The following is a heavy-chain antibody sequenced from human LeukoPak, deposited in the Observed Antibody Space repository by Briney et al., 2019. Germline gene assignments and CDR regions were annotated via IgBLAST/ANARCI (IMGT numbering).Heavy chain of an antibody. J-gene: IGHJ4*02. CDR2: INHSRIT. CDR3: ATTSGH. Sequence: SETLSPTCAVYGAPFSGYWWYWIRQPPGKGLEWIGEINHSRITNYNPSLKSRVSISVDTSKNQFSLKLSSVTAADTAVYYCATTSGHWGQGTLVTVSS. V-gene: IGHV4-34*01. CDR1: GAPFSGYW.